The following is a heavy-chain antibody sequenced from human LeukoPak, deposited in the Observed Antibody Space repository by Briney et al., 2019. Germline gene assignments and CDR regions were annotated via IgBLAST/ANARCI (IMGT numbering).Heavy chain of an antibody. J-gene: IGHJ5*02. CDR3: ARSGGVRANWFDP. D-gene: IGHD1-1*01. V-gene: IGHV3-7*01. CDR1: GFTFSSYW. Sequence: GGSLRLSCAASGFTFSSYWISWVRQAPGKGLEWVANIKQNGSEKYYVDSVKGRFTISRDNAKNSLYLQMNSLRAEDTAVYYCARSGGVRANWFDPWGQGTLVTVSS. CDR2: IKQNGSEK.